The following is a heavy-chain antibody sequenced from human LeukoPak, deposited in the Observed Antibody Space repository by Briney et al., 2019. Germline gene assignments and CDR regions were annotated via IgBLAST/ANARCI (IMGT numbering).Heavy chain of an antibody. Sequence: GGSLRLSCAASGFTFSRYWMTWVRQAPGKGLEWVANIRPDGNEKFYVDSVYGRFSISRDNAKNSLYLQMNSLRVEDTAVYYCARLVSPLPTTGRCWGQGTLVTVSS. CDR3: ARLVSPLPTTGRC. V-gene: IGHV3-7*04. CDR1: GFTFSRYW. J-gene: IGHJ4*02. CDR2: IRPDGNEK. D-gene: IGHD1-26*01.